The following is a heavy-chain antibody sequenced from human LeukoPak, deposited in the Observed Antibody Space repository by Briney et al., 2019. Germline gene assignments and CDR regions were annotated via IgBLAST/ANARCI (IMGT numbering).Heavy chain of an antibody. V-gene: IGHV3-7*03. Sequence: GGSLRLSCAASGFTFSTYWMTWVRQAPGKGLEWVANIKQDGSDKHYVDSVEGRFTISRDNAKNSLYLQMNSLKTEDTAVYYCITPLPYSAQGGQGTLVTVSS. J-gene: IGHJ4*02. D-gene: IGHD2-21*01. CDR1: GFTFSTYW. CDR3: ITPLPYSAQ. CDR2: IKQDGSDK.